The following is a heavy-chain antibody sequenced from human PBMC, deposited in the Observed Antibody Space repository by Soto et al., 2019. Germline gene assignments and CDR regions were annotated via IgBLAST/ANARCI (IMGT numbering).Heavy chain of an antibody. Sequence: EVQLVESGGGLVKPGGSLRLSCAASGSTFSNAWMNWVRQAPGKGLEWVGRIKGKSDGGTTDYAAPVKGRFIISRDDSKYTLYLQMNSLITEDTGVYYCTASDGYIVSGYRYYGLDVWGQGTTVTVSS. D-gene: IGHD6-25*01. V-gene: IGHV3-15*07. J-gene: IGHJ6*02. CDR3: TASDGYIVSGYRYYGLDV. CDR1: GSTFSNAW. CDR2: IKGKSDGGTT.